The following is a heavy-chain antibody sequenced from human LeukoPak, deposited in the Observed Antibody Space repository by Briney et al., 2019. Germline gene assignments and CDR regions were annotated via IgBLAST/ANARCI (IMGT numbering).Heavy chain of an antibody. J-gene: IGHJ4*02. D-gene: IGHD5-12*01. CDR2: IYYSGST. Sequence: SETLSLTCTVSGGSISSNGYYWGWIRQPPGKGLEWIGSIYYSGSTYYNPSLKSRVTISVDTSKNQFSLKLSSVTAADTAVYYCARHGPGYSGYSQGGHFDYWGQGTLVTVSS. CDR1: GGSISSNGYY. V-gene: IGHV4-39*01. CDR3: ARHGPGYSGYSQGGHFDY.